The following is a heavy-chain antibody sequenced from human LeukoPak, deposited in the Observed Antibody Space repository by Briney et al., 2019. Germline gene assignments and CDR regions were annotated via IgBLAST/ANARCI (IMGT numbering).Heavy chain of an antibody. CDR3: AKDTVKVKMISRVPHYMDV. D-gene: IGHD3-16*01. V-gene: IGHV3-30*02. CDR1: GFTFSSYG. CDR2: IRYDGSNK. Sequence: PGGSLRLSCAASGFTFSSYGMHWVRQAPGKGLEWVAFIRYDGSNKYYADSVKGRFTISRDNSKNTLSLQMNSLRAEDTAVYYCAKDTVKVKMISRVPHYMDVWGKGTTVTISS. J-gene: IGHJ6*03.